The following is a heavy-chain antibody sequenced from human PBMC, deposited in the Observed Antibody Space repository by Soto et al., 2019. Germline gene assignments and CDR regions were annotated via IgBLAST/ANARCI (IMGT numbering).Heavy chain of an antibody. CDR1: GFTFSDDY. CDR3: ARVTTSSGAYYYCDMDV. Sequence: QVQLAESGGGLVKPGGSLRLSCAASGFTFSDDYMSWLRQAPGQGLEWRSYISGGGGTIYYADSVKGRFTVSRDNAKNSLYLQINSLRAEDTAVYYGARVTTSSGAYYYCDMDVWGQGTTVTVSS. D-gene: IGHD1-26*01. V-gene: IGHV3-11*01. CDR2: ISGGGGTI. J-gene: IGHJ6*02.